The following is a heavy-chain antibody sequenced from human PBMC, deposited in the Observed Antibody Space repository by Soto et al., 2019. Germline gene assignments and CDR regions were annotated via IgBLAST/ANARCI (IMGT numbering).Heavy chain of an antibody. Sequence: QVQLVQSGAEVKKPGSSVKVSCKASGGTFSSYATSWVRQAPGQCLEWMGGIIPIFSTANYSQQFQGRVTITADESTSTAYMELSSLRSEDTAVYYCAGAVDSSSWAPNWFDPWGQGTLVTVSS. CDR2: IIPIFSTA. D-gene: IGHD6-13*01. J-gene: IGHJ5*02. CDR1: GGTFSSYA. V-gene: IGHV1-69*01. CDR3: AGAVDSSSWAPNWFDP.